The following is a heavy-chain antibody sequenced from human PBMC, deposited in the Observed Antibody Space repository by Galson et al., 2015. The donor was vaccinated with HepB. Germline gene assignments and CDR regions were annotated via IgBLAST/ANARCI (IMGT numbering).Heavy chain of an antibody. V-gene: IGHV5-51*03. CDR1: GYSFTNYW. Sequence: QSGAEVKKPGESLKISCKGFGYSFTNYWVAWVRQLPGKGLEWMGIIYPGDSDTRYRPSFQGQVTISADKSINTAYLQWSSLKASDTAVYYCASEVLTCGSGSCYGDAFDIWGQGTRVTVSS. CDR3: ASEVLTCGSGSCYGDAFDI. CDR2: IYPGDSDT. J-gene: IGHJ3*02. D-gene: IGHD2-15*01.